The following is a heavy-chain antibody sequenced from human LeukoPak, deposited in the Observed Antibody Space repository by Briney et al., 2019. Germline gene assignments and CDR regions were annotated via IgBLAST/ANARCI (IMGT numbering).Heavy chain of an antibody. CDR3: ARDLLSTAGYFDY. J-gene: IGHJ4*02. Sequence: SETLSLTCSVSGGSISNSRYYWGWLRQPPGKGLEWIGSIYYSGATNSNPSLKSRLTISVDTSKNQFSLNLSSVTAADTAVYCCARDLLSTAGYFDYWGQGTLVTVSS. CDR1: GGSISNSRYY. CDR2: IYYSGAT. D-gene: IGHD6-19*01. V-gene: IGHV4-39*07.